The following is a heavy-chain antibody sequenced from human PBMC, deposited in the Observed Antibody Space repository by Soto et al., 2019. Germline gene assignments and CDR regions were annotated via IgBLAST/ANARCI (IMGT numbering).Heavy chain of an antibody. D-gene: IGHD1-1*01. CDR1: GYSVSRYW. CDR3: ARQELEYYYYYYGMDV. V-gene: IGHV5-51*01. Sequence: PGESVKISCKGSGYSVSRYWRGWVRQMPGKGLEWMGIIYPGDSDTRYSPSFQGQVTISADKSISTAYLQWSSLKASDTAMYYCARQELEYYYYYYGMDVWGQGTTVTVSS. J-gene: IGHJ6*02. CDR2: IYPGDSDT.